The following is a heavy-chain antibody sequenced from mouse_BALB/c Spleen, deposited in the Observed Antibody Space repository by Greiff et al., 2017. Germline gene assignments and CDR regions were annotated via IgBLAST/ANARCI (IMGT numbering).Heavy chain of an antibody. CDR3: ASKDYGSSPAY. CDR2: IYPGSGNT. J-gene: IGHJ3*01. D-gene: IGHD1-1*01. CDR1: GYAFTNYW. V-gene: IGHV1-63*01. Sequence: VQLQQSGAELVRPGTSVKISCKASGYAFTNYWLGWVKQRPGHGLEWIGDIYPGSGNTYYNEKFKGKATLTADKSSSTAYMQLSSLTSEDSAVYFCASKDYGSSPAYWGQGTLVTVSA.